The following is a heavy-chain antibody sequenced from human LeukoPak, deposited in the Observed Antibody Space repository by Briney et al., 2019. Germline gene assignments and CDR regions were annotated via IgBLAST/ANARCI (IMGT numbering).Heavy chain of an antibody. Sequence: SETLSLTCAVYGGSFSGYYWSWIRQPPGKGLEWIGEINHSGSTNYNPSLKSRVTISVDTSKNQFSLKLNSVAAADTAVYYCARHAITTPFDYWGQGTLVTVSS. CDR2: INHSGST. D-gene: IGHD4-11*01. CDR3: ARHAITTPFDY. CDR1: GGSFSGYY. V-gene: IGHV4-34*01. J-gene: IGHJ4*02.